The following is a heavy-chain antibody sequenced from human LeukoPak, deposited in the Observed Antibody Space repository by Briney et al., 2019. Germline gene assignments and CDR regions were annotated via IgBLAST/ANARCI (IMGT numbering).Heavy chain of an antibody. CDR3: ARNILRDHKWELHYDY. D-gene: IGHD1-26*01. J-gene: IGHJ4*02. CDR1: GYTFTGYY. CDR2: INPNSGGT. Sequence: ASVKVSCKASGYTFTGYYMHWVRQAPGQGLEWMGWINPNSGGTNYAQKFQGWVTMTRDTSISTAYIELSRLRSDDTAVYYCARNILRDHKWELHYDYWGQGTPVTVSS. V-gene: IGHV1-2*04.